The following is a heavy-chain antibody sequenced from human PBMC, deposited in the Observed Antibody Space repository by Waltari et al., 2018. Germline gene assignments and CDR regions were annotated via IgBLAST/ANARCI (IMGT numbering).Heavy chain of an antibody. J-gene: IGHJ6*02. Sequence: QVQLQQWGAGLLKPSETLSLTCAVHGGSFSGYYWRWLRPPPGHGPEWIGEINHSGTTNYTPSLKSRVTISVDTSKNQFSLKLSSVTAADTAVYYCARGLPLRFLEWLVVDYYGMDVWGQGTTVTVSS. V-gene: IGHV4-34*01. CDR2: INHSGTT. D-gene: IGHD3-3*01. CDR1: GGSFSGYY. CDR3: ARGLPLRFLEWLVVDYYGMDV.